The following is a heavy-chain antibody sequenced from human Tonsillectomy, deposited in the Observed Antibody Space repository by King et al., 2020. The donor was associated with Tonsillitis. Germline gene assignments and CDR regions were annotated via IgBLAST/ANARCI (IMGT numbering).Heavy chain of an antibody. V-gene: IGHV4-39*01. CDR3: ARRLTIFGGGDYFDY. Sequence: QLQESGPGLVKPSETLSLTCTVSGGSISSSSYYWGWIRQPPGKGLEWIGSIYYSGSTYYNPSLKSRVTISVDTSKNQFSLKLSSVTAADTAVYYCARRLTIFGGGDYFDYWGQGTLVTVSS. J-gene: IGHJ4*02. CDR1: GGSISSSSYY. D-gene: IGHD3-3*01. CDR2: IYYSGST.